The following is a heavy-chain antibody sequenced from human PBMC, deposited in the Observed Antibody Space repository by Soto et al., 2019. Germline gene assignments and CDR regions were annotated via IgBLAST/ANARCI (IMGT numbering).Heavy chain of an antibody. J-gene: IGHJ6*02. D-gene: IGHD2-21*02. CDR3: ARGGAYCGGDCYTNYGMDV. CDR1: GGSISSGGYS. Sequence: TSETLSLTCAVSGGSISSGGYSWSWIRQPPGKGLEWIGYIYHSGSTYYNPSLKSRVTISVDRSKNQFSLKLSSVTAADTAVYYCARGGAYCGGDCYTNYGMDVWGQGTTVTVSS. V-gene: IGHV4-30-2*01. CDR2: IYHSGST.